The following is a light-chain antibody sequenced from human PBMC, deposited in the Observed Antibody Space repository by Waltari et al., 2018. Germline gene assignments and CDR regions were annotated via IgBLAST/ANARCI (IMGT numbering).Light chain of an antibody. CDR1: SSDVGCYNL. Sequence: QSALTQPASVSGSPGQSITTSCTGTSSDVGCYNLVSWYQQHPGKAPKPMIYEVSKWPSGASTRFSGSKSWNTASLTISGLQAEDEADSYCCSYAGSTTHVVFGGGTRLTVL. CDR2: EVS. CDR3: CSYAGSTTHVV. V-gene: IGLV2-23*02. J-gene: IGLJ2*01.